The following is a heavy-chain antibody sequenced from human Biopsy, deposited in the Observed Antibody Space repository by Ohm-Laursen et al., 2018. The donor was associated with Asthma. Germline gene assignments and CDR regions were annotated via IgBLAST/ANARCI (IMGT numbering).Heavy chain of an antibody. D-gene: IGHD2-2*01. Sequence: SLRLSCAPPGFTLSTYSMSRVRQAPGKGLEWVSSISSSSSYIYYAGSVKGRFTISRDNAENSLYLQMNSLRTEDTGVYYCAKTLHNTSEQEVGGMDVWGQGTTVTVSS. CDR2: ISSSSSYI. V-gene: IGHV3-21*01. CDR1: GFTLSTYS. CDR3: AKTLHNTSEQEVGGMDV. J-gene: IGHJ6*02.